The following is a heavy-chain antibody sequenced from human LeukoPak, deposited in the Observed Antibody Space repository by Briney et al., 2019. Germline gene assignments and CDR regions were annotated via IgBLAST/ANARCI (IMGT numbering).Heavy chain of an antibody. Sequence: GGSLRLSCAASGFTFSNAWMSWVRQAPGKGLEWVGRVKSKTNGGTTDYAAPVKGRFSISRDDSKNTLYLQMNSLKTEDTAVYYCTKFDYAAFEYWGQGALVTVSS. J-gene: IGHJ4*02. CDR3: TKFDYAAFEY. V-gene: IGHV3-15*01. D-gene: IGHD4-17*01. CDR2: VKSKTNGGTT. CDR1: GFTFSNAW.